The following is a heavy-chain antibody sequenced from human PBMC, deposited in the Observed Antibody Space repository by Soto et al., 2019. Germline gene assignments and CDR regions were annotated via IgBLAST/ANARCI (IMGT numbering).Heavy chain of an antibody. CDR2: IDPSDSYT. CDR3: ARAAAAMWGYYYYGMDV. CDR1: GYSFTSYW. J-gene: IGHJ6*02. V-gene: IGHV5-10-1*01. Sequence: PGESLKISCKGSGYSFTSYWISWVRQMPGKGLEWMGRIDPSDSYTNYSPSFQGHVTISADKSISTAYLQWSSLEASDTAMYYCARAAAAMWGYYYYGMDVWGQGTTVTVSS. D-gene: IGHD2-2*01.